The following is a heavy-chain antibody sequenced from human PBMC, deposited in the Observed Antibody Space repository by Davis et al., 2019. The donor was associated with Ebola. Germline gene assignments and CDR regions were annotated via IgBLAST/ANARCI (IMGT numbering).Heavy chain of an antibody. J-gene: IGHJ4*02. D-gene: IGHD6-19*01. CDR1: GYTFTGYY. V-gene: IGHV1-2*02. CDR3: ARVSRTIAVAGPFDY. Sequence: ASVKVSCKASGYTFTGYYMHWVRQAPGQGLEWMGWINPNSGGTNYAQKFQGRVTMTRDTSISTAYMELSRLRSDDTAVYYCARVSRTIAVAGPFDYWGQGTLVTVSS. CDR2: INPNSGGT.